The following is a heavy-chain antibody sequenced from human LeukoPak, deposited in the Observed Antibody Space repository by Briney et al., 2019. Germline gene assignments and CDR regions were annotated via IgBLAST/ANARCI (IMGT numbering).Heavy chain of an antibody. CDR1: GGSISSSSYY. CDR3: ASDVEMATIDY. D-gene: IGHD5-24*01. V-gene: IGHV4-39*07. CDR2: IYYSGST. J-gene: IGHJ4*02. Sequence: SETLSLTCTVPGGSISSSSYYWGWIRQPPGKGLEWIGSIYYSGSTYYNPSLKSRVTISVDTSKNQFSLKLSSVTAADTAVYYCASDVEMATIDYWGQGTLVTVSS.